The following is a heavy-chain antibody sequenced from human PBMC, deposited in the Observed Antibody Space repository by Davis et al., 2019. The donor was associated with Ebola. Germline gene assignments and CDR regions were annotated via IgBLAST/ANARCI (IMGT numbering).Heavy chain of an antibody. Sequence: PGESLKISCAASGFTFSSYGMHWVRQAPGKGLEWVAVISYDGSNKYYADSVKGRFTISRDNSKNTLYLQMNSLRDEDTALYYCSRGGAVKFDYWGQGTLVTVSS. V-gene: IGHV3-30*03. CDR1: GFTFSSYG. CDR2: ISYDGSNK. D-gene: IGHD4-17*01. CDR3: SRGGAVKFDY. J-gene: IGHJ4*02.